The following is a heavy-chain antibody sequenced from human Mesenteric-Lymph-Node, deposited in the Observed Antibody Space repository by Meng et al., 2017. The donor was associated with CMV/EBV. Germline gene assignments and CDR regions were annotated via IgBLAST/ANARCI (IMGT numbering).Heavy chain of an antibody. J-gene: IGHJ6*02. CDR3: ARHSNYYYYGMDV. CDR1: GGTFSSYA. CDR2: IIPIFGTA. D-gene: IGHD4-11*01. V-gene: IGHV1-69*05. Sequence: KVPRKASGGTFSSYAISWVRQAPGQGLEWMGGIIPIFGTANYAQKFQGRVTITTDESTSTAYMELSSLRSEDTAVYYCARHSNYYYYGMDVWGQGTTVTVSS.